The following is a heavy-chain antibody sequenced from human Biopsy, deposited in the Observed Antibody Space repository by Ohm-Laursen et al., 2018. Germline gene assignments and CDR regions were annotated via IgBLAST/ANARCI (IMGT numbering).Heavy chain of an antibody. CDR2: IIPMFGTA. D-gene: IGHD1-26*01. CDR1: GGTFINYA. Sequence: EASVKASCKASGGTFINYAISWVRQAPGQGLEWMGGIIPMFGTASYAQMFQGRVTISADESTSTSYMELSSLTTEDTAIYYCARGPHSGSHSCFDYWGRGTLVTVSS. CDR3: ARGPHSGSHSCFDY. J-gene: IGHJ4*02. V-gene: IGHV1-69*13.